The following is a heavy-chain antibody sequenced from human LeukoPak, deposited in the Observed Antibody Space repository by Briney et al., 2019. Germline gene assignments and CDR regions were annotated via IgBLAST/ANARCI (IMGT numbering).Heavy chain of an antibody. V-gene: IGHV4-4*09. J-gene: IGHJ5*02. CDR3: ASHGGYSSSPSP. Sequence: SETLSLTCTVSGGSISSYYWSWIRQPPGKGLEWIGYIYTSGRTNYNPSLKSRVTISVDTSKNQFSLKLSSVTAADTAVYYCASHGGYSSSPSPWGPGTLVTVSS. D-gene: IGHD6-13*01. CDR2: IYTSGRT. CDR1: GGSISSYY.